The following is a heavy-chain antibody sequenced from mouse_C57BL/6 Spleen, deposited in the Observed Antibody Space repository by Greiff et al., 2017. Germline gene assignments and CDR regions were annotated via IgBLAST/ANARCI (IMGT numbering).Heavy chain of an antibody. CDR1: GYAFTNYL. Sequence: VQLVESGAELVRPGTSVKVSCKASGYAFTNYLIEWVKQRPGQGLEWIGVINPGSGGTNYNEKFKGKATLTADKSSSTAYMQRSSLTSEDSAVYFCARRGLYGNYVRYFAYWGQGTTLTVSS. CDR3: ARRGLYGNYVRYFAY. D-gene: IGHD2-1*01. CDR2: INPGSGGT. J-gene: IGHJ2*01. V-gene: IGHV1-54*01.